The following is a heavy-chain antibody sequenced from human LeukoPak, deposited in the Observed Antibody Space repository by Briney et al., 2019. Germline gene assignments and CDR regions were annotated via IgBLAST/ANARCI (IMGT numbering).Heavy chain of an antibody. CDR3: ARGRSGLAAAGTYDY. V-gene: IGHV1-8*01. D-gene: IGHD6-13*01. CDR1: GYTFTSSD. Sequence: ASVKVSCKASGYTFTSSDINWVRQAPGQGLEWMGWINPKSGRTGYAKKFQARVSMTMNTSISTAYMEVSGLRFEDTAVYYCARGRSGLAAAGTYDYWGQGTLITVSS. J-gene: IGHJ4*02. CDR2: INPKSGRT.